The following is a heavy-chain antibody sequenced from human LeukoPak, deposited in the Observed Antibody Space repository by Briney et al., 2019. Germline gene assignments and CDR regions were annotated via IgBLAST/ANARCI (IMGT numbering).Heavy chain of an antibody. V-gene: IGHV3-49*04. CDR3: TRVRVYSSGWYFDY. Sequence: GGSLRLSCTASGSTFANYAMSWVRQAPGKGLEWVGFIRSNTYGGTTHYAASVRGTFTISRDDSKSIAYLQMNSLKTEDTAVYYCTRVRVYSSGWYFDYWGQGTLVTVSS. J-gene: IGHJ4*02. CDR2: IRSNTYGGTT. D-gene: IGHD6-19*01. CDR1: GSTFANYA.